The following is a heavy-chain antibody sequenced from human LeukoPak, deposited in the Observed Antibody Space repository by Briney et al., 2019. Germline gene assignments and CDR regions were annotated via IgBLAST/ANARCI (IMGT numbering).Heavy chain of an antibody. V-gene: IGHV3-23*01. CDR1: GFTFSTYA. CDR2: IGGTGGTT. J-gene: IGHJ4*02. Sequence: GGSLRLSCAASGFTFSTYAMGWVRQAPGKGLEWVSAIGGTGGTTYYADSVKGRSTVSRDNSRNTMYLQMTSLRADDTATYYCAKSTILTAYSNWGQGTLVTISS. D-gene: IGHD3-9*01. CDR3: AKSTILTAYSN.